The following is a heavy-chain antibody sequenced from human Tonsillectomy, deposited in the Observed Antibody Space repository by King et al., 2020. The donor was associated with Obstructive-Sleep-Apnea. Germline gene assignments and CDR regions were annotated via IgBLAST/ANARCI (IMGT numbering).Heavy chain of an antibody. CDR2: IYTSGST. CDR1: GGSISSYF. Sequence: VQLQESGPGLVKPSETLSLMCTVSGGSISSYFWTWIRQPAGKGLEWIGRIYTSGSTNYNPSLNSRVTMSVDMSKNQFSLKLSSVTAAATAVYYCAGGGSGSRPFDYWGQGTLVTVSS. CDR3: AGGGSGSRPFDY. J-gene: IGHJ4*02. D-gene: IGHD3-10*01. V-gene: IGHV4-4*07.